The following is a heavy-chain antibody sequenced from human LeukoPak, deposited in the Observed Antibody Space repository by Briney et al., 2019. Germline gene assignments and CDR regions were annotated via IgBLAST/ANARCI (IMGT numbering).Heavy chain of an antibody. CDR3: ARVAPPRGYDFWSGYQFYGAFDI. CDR1: GGSISSYY. CDR2: IYYSGST. J-gene: IGHJ3*02. V-gene: IGHV4-59*01. Sequence: SETLSLTCTVSGGSISSYYWSWIRQPPGKGLEWIGYIYYSGSTNYNPSLKSRVTISVDTSKNQFSLKLSSVTAADTAVYYCARVAPPRGYDFWSGYQFYGAFDIWGQGTMVTVSS. D-gene: IGHD3-3*01.